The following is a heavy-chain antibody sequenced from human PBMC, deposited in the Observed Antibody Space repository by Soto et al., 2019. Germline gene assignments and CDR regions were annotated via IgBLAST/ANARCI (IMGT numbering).Heavy chain of an antibody. J-gene: IGHJ4*02. D-gene: IGHD3-9*01. CDR3: SRRRNIGTSYTGDFDD. Sequence: SLIRQPPGQGLECIGYIYHSGSTHYNPSLKSRVTIPVDTSQTQLSLKLSSVNAADTAVHYCSRRRNIGTSYTGDFDDLGQGTLVAV. CDR2: IYHSGST. V-gene: IGHV4-59*01.